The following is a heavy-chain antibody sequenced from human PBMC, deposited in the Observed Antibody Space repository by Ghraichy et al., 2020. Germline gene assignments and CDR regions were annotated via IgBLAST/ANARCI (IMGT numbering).Heavy chain of an antibody. Sequence: GGSLRLSCAASGFTFSSYSMNWVRQAPGKGLEWVSSISSSSSYIYYADSVKGRFTISRDNAKNSLYLQMNSLRAEDTAVYYCARTDRFPPPNIVVVTATRGYYYGMDVWGQGTTVTVSS. D-gene: IGHD2-21*02. V-gene: IGHV3-21*01. J-gene: IGHJ6*02. CDR3: ARTDRFPPPNIVVVTATRGYYYGMDV. CDR2: ISSSSSYI. CDR1: GFTFSSYS.